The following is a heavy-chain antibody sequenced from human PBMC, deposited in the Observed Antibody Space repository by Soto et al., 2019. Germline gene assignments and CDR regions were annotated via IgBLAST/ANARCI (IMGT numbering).Heavy chain of an antibody. CDR2: IIPIFGTA. CDR1: GGTFSSYA. CDR3: ARVDRDGYNNDYFDY. J-gene: IGHJ4*02. Sequence: QVQLVQSGAEVKKPGSSVKVSCKASGGTFSSYAISWVRQAPGQGLEWMGGIIPIFGTANYAQKFQGRVKITADKSTSTAYMELSSLRSEDTAVYYCARVDRDGYNNDYFDYWGQGTLVTVSS. D-gene: IGHD4-4*01. V-gene: IGHV1-69*06.